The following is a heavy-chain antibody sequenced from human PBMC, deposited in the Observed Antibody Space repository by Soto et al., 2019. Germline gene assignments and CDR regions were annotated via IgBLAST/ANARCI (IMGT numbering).Heavy chain of an antibody. CDR1: GGSFSGYY. CDR3: ARVRYGSGSYYNYYYYGMDV. CDR2: INHSGST. J-gene: IGHJ6*02. Sequence: SETLSLTCAVYGGSFSGYYWSWIRQPPGKGQEWIGEINHSGSTNYNPSLKSRVTISVDTSKNQFSLKLSSVTAADTAAYYCARVRYGSGSYYNYYYYGMDVWGQGTTVTVSS. V-gene: IGHV4-34*01. D-gene: IGHD3-10*01.